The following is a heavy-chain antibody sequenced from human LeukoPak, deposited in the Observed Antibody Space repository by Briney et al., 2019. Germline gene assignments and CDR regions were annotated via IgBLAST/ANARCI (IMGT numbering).Heavy chain of an antibody. V-gene: IGHV1-69*10. CDR2: IIPILGIA. CDR1: GGTFSSYA. J-gene: IGHJ4*02. Sequence: SVKVSCRASGGTFSSYAISWVRQAPGQGLEWMGGIIPILGIANYAQKFQGRVTITADKSTSTAYMELSSLRSEDTAVYYCARDTVTTVDYWGQGTLVTVSS. CDR3: ARDTVTTVDY. D-gene: IGHD4-17*01.